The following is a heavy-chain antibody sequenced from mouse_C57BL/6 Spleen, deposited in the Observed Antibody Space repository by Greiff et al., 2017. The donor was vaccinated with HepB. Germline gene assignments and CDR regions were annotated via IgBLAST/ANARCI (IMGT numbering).Heavy chain of an antibody. D-gene: IGHD2-3*01. Sequence: EVQLVESGGGLVKPGGSLKLSCAASGFTFSSYAMSWVRQTPEKRLEWVATISDGGSYTYYPDNVKGRFTISRDNAKNNLYLQMSHLKSEDTAMYYCARLDGYYQGYWGQGTTLTVSS. J-gene: IGHJ2*01. CDR3: ARLDGYYQGY. CDR2: ISDGGSYT. CDR1: GFTFSSYA. V-gene: IGHV5-4*01.